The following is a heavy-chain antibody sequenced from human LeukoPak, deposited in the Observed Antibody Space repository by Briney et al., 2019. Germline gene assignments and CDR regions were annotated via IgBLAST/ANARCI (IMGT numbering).Heavy chain of an antibody. CDR2: IYYSGST. J-gene: IGHJ4*02. Sequence: PETLSLTCTVSGGSISSYYWSWIRQPPGKGLEWIGYIYYSGSTNYNPSLKSRVTISVDTSKNQFSLKLSSVTAADTAVYYCARDRGGWLRPYFDSWGQGTLVTVSS. V-gene: IGHV4-59*01. CDR3: ARDRGGWLRPYFDS. D-gene: IGHD5-12*01. CDR1: GGSISSYY.